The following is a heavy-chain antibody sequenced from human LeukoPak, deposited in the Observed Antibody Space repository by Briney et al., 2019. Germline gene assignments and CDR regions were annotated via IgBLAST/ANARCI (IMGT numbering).Heavy chain of an antibody. CDR2: IKEDGSEK. D-gene: IGHD2-2*01. Sequence: GGSLRLSCAASGFTFSSYWMSWVRQAPGKGLEWAANIKEDGSEKYYVDSVKGRFTNSRDNAKNSLYLQMNSLRAEDTAVYYCARPAHCSSTSCSAFDYWGQGTLVTVSS. V-gene: IGHV3-7*01. CDR1: GFTFSSYW. CDR3: ARPAHCSSTSCSAFDY. J-gene: IGHJ4*02.